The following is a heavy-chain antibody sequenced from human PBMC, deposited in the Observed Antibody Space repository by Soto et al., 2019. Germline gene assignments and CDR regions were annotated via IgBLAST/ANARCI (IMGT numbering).Heavy chain of an antibody. D-gene: IGHD5-18*01. Sequence: SETLSLTCTVSGGSISSSSYYWGWIRQPPGKGLEWIGSIYYSGSTYYNPSLKSRVTISVDTSKNQFSLKLSSVTAADTAVYYCASVIRMAMVYGALFDPWGQGTLVTVSS. CDR1: GGSISSSSYY. CDR2: IYYSGST. V-gene: IGHV4-39*01. CDR3: ASVIRMAMVYGALFDP. J-gene: IGHJ5*02.